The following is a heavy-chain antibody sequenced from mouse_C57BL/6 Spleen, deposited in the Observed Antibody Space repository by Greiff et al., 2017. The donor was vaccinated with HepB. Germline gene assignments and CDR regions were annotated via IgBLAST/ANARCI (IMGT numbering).Heavy chain of an antibody. CDR1: GFTFSSYA. CDR2: ISHGGSYT. CDR3: AREEGIYDIAY. V-gene: IGHV5-4*01. D-gene: IGHD1-1*01. Sequence: EVQLVESGGGLVKPGGSLKLSCAASGFTFSSYAMPWVRQTPEKRLEWVATISHGGSYTNYPENFKGRVTITRDKATNNPYLQMSHLKSEDTAMYYCAREEGIYDIAYWGQGTLVTVSA. J-gene: IGHJ3*01.